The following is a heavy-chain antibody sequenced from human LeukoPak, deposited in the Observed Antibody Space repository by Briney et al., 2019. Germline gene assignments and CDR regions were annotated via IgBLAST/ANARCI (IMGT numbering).Heavy chain of an antibody. CDR2: MNPNSGNT. CDR3: ARRPLLLWFGELSYNWFDP. Sequence: GASVKVSCKASGYTFTSYGINWVRQATGQGLEWMGWMNPNSGNTGYAQKFQGRVTMTRNTSISTAYMELSSLRSEDTAVYYCARRPLLLWFGELSYNWFDPWGQGTLVTVSS. V-gene: IGHV1-8*02. J-gene: IGHJ5*02. D-gene: IGHD3-10*01. CDR1: GYTFTSYG.